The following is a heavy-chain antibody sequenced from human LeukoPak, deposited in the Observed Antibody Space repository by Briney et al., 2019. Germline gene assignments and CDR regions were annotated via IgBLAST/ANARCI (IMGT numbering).Heavy chain of an antibody. Sequence: GASVKVSCKASGYTSTSYGISWVRQAPGQGLEWMGLISAYNGNTYYAQKFQGRVTMTTDTSTSTAYMELRSLRSDDTAMYYCCRRADRSGSCSAWGQGTLVTVSS. V-gene: IGHV1-18*01. CDR1: GYTSTSYG. D-gene: IGHD3-10*01. CDR2: ISAYNGNT. CDR3: CRRADRSGSCSA. J-gene: IGHJ5*02.